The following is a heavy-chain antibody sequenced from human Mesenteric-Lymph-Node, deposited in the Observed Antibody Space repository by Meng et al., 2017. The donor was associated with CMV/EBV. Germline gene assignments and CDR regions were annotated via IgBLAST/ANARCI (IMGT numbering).Heavy chain of an antibody. V-gene: IGHV5-51*01. J-gene: IGHJ4*02. CDR2: ICPGDSDT. Sequence: GESLKISCEASGYSFTTYWIGWVRQMPGKGLEWMAIICPGDSDTRYSPSFEGQVTISADKSISTAYLQWSSLKASDTAMYYCVRHRDGYNPFDYWGQGTLVTVSS. CDR3: VRHRDGYNPFDY. CDR1: GYSFTTYW. D-gene: IGHD5-24*01.